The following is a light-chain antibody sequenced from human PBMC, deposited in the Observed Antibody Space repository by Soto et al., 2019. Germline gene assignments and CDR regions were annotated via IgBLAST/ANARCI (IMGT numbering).Light chain of an antibody. V-gene: IGKV3-11*01. Sequence: EIVLTQSPVTLSLSPGERATLSCRASQSVSSYLVWYQQKPGQAPRLLIYDASNRAAGIPARFSGSGSGTDFTLTISSLETADFAVYYCQQHSNWQITCGGGTKVEIK. CDR2: DAS. CDR1: QSVSSY. J-gene: IGKJ4*01. CDR3: QQHSNWQIT.